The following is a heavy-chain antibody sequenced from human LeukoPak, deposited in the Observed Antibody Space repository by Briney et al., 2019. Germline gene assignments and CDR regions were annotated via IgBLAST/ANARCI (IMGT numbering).Heavy chain of an antibody. CDR1: GGSISSGGYY. Sequence: PSETLSLTCTVSGGSISSGGYYWSWIRQHPGKGLEWIGYIYYSGSTYYNPSLKSRVTISVDTSKNQFSLKLNSVTAADTAVYYCARGAVSGSYYFDYWGQGTLVTVSS. CDR2: IYYSGST. D-gene: IGHD1-26*01. J-gene: IGHJ4*02. V-gene: IGHV4-31*03. CDR3: ARGAVSGSYYFDY.